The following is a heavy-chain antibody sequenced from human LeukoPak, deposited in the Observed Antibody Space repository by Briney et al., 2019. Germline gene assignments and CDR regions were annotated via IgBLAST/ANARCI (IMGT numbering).Heavy chain of an antibody. Sequence: GASVKVSCKASGYTFTGYYMHWVRQAPGQGLEWMGWINPNSGGTNYAQKFQGRVTMTRDTSISTAYMELSSLRSEDTAVYYCARGDFFDGVDYYDYWGQGTLVTVSS. CDR3: ARGDFFDGVDYYDY. V-gene: IGHV1-2*02. CDR2: INPNSGGT. J-gene: IGHJ4*02. D-gene: IGHD2-21*01. CDR1: GYTFTGYY.